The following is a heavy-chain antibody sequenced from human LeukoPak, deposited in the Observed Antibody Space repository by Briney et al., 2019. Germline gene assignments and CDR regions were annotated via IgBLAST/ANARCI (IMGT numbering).Heavy chain of an antibody. CDR2: ISGSGGST. D-gene: IGHD6-13*01. CDR1: GFTFSSYA. Sequence: PGGSLRLSCAASGFTFSSYAMSWVRQAPGKGLEWVSAISGSGGSTYYADSVKGRFTISRDNSKNTLYLQMISLRAEDTAVYYCAKVSIEQQLAHTFDYWGQGTLVTVSS. V-gene: IGHV3-23*01. CDR3: AKVSIEQQLAHTFDY. J-gene: IGHJ4*02.